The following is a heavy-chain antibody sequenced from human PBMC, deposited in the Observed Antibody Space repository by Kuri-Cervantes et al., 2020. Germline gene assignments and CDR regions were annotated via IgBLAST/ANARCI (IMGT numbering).Heavy chain of an antibody. V-gene: IGHV3-23*01. CDR1: GFTFSTSA. CDR3: AKDHQGVVPDCFDS. Sequence: GESLKISCAASGFTFSTSAMAWVRQAPGKGLECVSGISPTGDTTYYVDSVKGRFTISRDNSKNTLYLQINSLRAEDTALYYCAKDHQGVVPDCFDSWGQGTRGTVSS. D-gene: IGHD3-10*01. CDR2: ISPTGDTT. J-gene: IGHJ4*02.